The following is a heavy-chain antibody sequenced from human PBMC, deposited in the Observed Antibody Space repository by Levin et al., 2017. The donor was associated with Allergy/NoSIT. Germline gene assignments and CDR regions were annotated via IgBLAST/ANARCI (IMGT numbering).Heavy chain of an antibody. CDR3: TRDERGPKYYFDY. J-gene: IGHJ4*02. Sequence: SQTLSLTCTVSGGSISSSYWSWIRPPPGKGLEWIGYISYSGSTNYNPSLTSRVTISLDTSKNQFSLRLSSVTAADTAVYYCTRDERGPKYYFDYWGQGTLVTVSS. CDR2: ISYSGST. CDR1: GGSISSSY. V-gene: IGHV4-59*01.